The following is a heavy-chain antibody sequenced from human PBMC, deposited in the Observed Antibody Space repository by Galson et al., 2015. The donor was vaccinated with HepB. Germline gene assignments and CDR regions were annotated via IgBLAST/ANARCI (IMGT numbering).Heavy chain of an antibody. CDR3: AKDMGLVEDYYFDY. D-gene: IGHD2-8*02. J-gene: IGHJ4*02. CDR2: ISWNSGSI. CDR1: GFTFDDYA. V-gene: IGHV3-9*01. Sequence: SLRLSCAASGFTFDDYAMHWVRQAPGKGLEWVSGISWNSGSIGYADSVKGRFTISRDNAKNSLYLQMNSLRAEDTALYYCAKDMGLVEDYYFDYWGQGTLVTVSS.